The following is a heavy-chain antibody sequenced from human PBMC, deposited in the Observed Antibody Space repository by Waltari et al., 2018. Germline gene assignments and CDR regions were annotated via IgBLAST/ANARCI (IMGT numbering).Heavy chain of an antibody. J-gene: IGHJ4*02. D-gene: IGHD3-10*01. CDR2: LNEDGSSK. CDR3: SRDRIWFRETQDY. CDR1: GCAFSPYW. V-gene: IGHV3-7*01. Sequence: EVQLVESGGGLVRPGGSLRLSGAASGCAFSPYWMPWFRQAPGKGLEWVASLNEDGSSKYYLDSVKGRFTISRDNARNSLYLQMNGLGAEDTAVYYCSRDRIWFRETQDYWGQGTLVTVSS.